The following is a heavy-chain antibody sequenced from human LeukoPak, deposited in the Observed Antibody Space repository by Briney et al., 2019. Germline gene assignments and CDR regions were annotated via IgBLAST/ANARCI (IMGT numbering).Heavy chain of an antibody. CDR1: GFTFSTYE. CDR3: ARDPESERFFGPHTRYYYMDV. D-gene: IGHD3-3*01. V-gene: IGHV3-48*03. J-gene: IGHJ6*03. Sequence: GGSLSLSCAASGFTFSTYEMNWVRQAPGKGLEWLSYISSSDTTIYYADSVKGRFTISRDNAKNSLYLQMNSLRAEDTAVYYCARDPESERFFGPHTRYYYMDVWGKGTTVTVSS. CDR2: ISSSDTTI.